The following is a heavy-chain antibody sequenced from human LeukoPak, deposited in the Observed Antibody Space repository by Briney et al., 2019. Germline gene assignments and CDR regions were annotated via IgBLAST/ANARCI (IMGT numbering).Heavy chain of an antibody. V-gene: IGHV1-24*01. CDR3: ARDGIWAAAEVIDY. CDR1: GYTLTELS. J-gene: IGHJ4*02. D-gene: IGHD6-13*01. Sequence: ASVKVSCKVSGYTLTELSMHWVRQAPGEGLEWMGGFDPEDGETIYAQKFQGRVTMTTDTSTSTAYMELRSLRSDDTAVYYCARDGIWAAAEVIDYWGQGTLVTVSS. CDR2: FDPEDGET.